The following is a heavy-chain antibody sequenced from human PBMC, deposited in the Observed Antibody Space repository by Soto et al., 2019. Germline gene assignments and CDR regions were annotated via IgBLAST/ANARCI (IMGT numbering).Heavy chain of an antibody. D-gene: IGHD4-4*01. Sequence: SETLSLTCTVSGGSVSSGSYFWSWIRQPPGKELEWIGHIYHSGNTKYHPSLKSRVSISVDTSKNQFFLKLSSVTAADTAIYYCARESSNYAPYYIDYWGQGTLVTVSS. CDR3: ARESSNYAPYYIDY. J-gene: IGHJ4*02. CDR1: GGSVSSGSYF. CDR2: IYHSGNT. V-gene: IGHV4-61*01.